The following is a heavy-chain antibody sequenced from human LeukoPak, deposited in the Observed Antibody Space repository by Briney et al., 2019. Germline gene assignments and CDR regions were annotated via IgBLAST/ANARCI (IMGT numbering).Heavy chain of an antibody. Sequence: SETLSLTCTVSGGSVSSGNFYWSWLRQPPGKGLEWIGYFHYSGSTNYNPSLKSRVTASVGTSKNQFSLKLSSVTAADTGVYYCARRIAHSRIWYFDLWGRGTLGTVSS. CDR3: ARRIAHSRIWYFDL. D-gene: IGHD2-15*01. CDR1: GGSVSSGNFY. V-gene: IGHV4-61*01. J-gene: IGHJ2*01. CDR2: FHYSGST.